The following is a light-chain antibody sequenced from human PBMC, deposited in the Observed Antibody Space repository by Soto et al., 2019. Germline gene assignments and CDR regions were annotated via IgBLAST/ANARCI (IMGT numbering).Light chain of an antibody. Sequence: AIRMTQSPSSLSASTGDRVTITCRASQGISSYLAWYQQKPGKAPKLLIYAASTLQSGVPSRFSGSGSETDFTLTISCLQSEDFATYYCQQYYSYPQVTFGQGTRLEIK. J-gene: IGKJ5*01. CDR2: AAS. V-gene: IGKV1-8*01. CDR1: QGISSY. CDR3: QQYYSYPQVT.